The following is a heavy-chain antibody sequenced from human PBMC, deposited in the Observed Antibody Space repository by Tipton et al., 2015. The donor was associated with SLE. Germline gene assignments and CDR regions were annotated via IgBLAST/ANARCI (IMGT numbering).Heavy chain of an antibody. J-gene: IGHJ6*03. CDR2: IYYSGST. D-gene: IGHD2-2*01. V-gene: IGHV4-61*08. CDR3: ARGYQLPLGPYYYYYMDV. CDR1: GGSIRSAGYS. Sequence: TLSLTCTVSGGSIRSAGYSWSWIRQPPGKGLEWIGYIYYSGSTNYNPSLKSRVTISVDTSKNQFSLKLSSVTAADTAVYYCARGYQLPLGPYYYYYMDVWGKGTTVTVSS.